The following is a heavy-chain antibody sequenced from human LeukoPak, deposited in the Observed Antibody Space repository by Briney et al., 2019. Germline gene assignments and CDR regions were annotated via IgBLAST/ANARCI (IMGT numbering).Heavy chain of an antibody. CDR2: IKSKIDGGTT. CDR3: ITEPPVDFFVVLPA. V-gene: IGHV3-15*01. CDR1: GFTFRNAW. D-gene: IGHD2-2*01. J-gene: IGHJ4*02. Sequence: KPGGSLRLSCAASGFTFRNAWMNWVRQAPGKGLEWVGRIKSKIDGGTTDYAAPVKGSITISRDDSKNTLYLQMNSLKSEDTAVYYCITEPPVDFFVVLPAGGQGTLVTVSS.